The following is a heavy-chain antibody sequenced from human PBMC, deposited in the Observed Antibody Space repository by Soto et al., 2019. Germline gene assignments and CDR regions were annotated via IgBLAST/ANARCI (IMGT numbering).Heavy chain of an antibody. D-gene: IGHD2-15*01. CDR2: ISHDGSNK. CDR3: ARGRSGQWSPGGC. V-gene: IGHV3-30*04. Sequence: QVQLVESGGGVVQPGRSLRLSCAASGFTFSSYFMHWVRQASGKGLEWVAVISHDGSNKFYADSVKGRFTISRDNSKNTLYLQMNSLRAEDTAVYYCARGRSGQWSPGGCWGQGTLVTVSS. J-gene: IGHJ4*02. CDR1: GFTFSSYF.